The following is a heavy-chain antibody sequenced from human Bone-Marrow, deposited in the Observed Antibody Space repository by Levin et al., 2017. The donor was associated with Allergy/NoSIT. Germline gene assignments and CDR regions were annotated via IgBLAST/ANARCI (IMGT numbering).Heavy chain of an antibody. D-gene: IGHD4-17*01. Sequence: PGGSLRLSCRISGFIFADYAMNWVRQAPGRGLEWVSSLDGSSGKTHYADSVKGRFTISREYSKNTLFLQMNSLRVEDTAGYYCAKAGTTVMLDYSYLDVWGEGTSVTVS. CDR3: AKAGTTVMLDYSYLDV. V-gene: IGHV3-23*01. CDR2: LDGSSGKT. CDR1: GFIFADYA. J-gene: IGHJ6*03.